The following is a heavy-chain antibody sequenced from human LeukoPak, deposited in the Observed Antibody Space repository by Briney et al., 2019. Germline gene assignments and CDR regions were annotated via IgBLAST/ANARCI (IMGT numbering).Heavy chain of an antibody. D-gene: IGHD2-2*01. CDR2: INHSGST. CDR3: ARGRGDIVVVPAATARLFDP. V-gene: IGHV4-39*07. Sequence: SETLSLTCTVSGGSISSSSYYWGWIRQPPGKGLEWIGEINHSGSTNYNPSLKSRVTISVDTSKNQFSLKLSSVTAADTAVYYCARGRGDIVVVPAATARLFDPWGQGTLVTVSS. J-gene: IGHJ5*02. CDR1: GGSISSSSYY.